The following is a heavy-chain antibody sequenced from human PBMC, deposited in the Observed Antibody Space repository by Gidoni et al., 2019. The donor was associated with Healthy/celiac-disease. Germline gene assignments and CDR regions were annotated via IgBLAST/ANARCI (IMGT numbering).Heavy chain of an antibody. Sequence: EVQLLESGGGLVQPGGSLRLSCPASGFPFRSYPMSWVRQAPGKGLEWVSAISGSGGSTYYADSVKGRFTISRDNSKNTLYLQMNSLRAEDTAVYYCAKGSILLWFGEFTDFDYWGQGTLVTVSS. CDR2: ISGSGGST. V-gene: IGHV3-23*01. CDR3: AKGSILLWFGEFTDFDY. D-gene: IGHD3-10*01. J-gene: IGHJ4*02. CDR1: GFPFRSYP.